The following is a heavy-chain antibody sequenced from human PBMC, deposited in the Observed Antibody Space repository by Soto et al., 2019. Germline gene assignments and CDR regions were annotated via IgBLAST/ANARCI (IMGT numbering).Heavy chain of an antibody. J-gene: IGHJ4*02. CDR2: IYYSGTT. CDR3: ARGAYSDSSSYFDY. V-gene: IGHV4-30-4*01. Sequence: QVQLQESGPGLVKPSQTLSLTCTVSGDSISSGDHYWSWIRQPPGKGLGWIGYIYYSGTTYSRPSLQSRVTISVDTYKNQFSLKLNSVTAADTAVYYCARGAYSDSSSYFDYWGQGTLVPVSS. D-gene: IGHD6-6*01. CDR1: GDSISSGDHY.